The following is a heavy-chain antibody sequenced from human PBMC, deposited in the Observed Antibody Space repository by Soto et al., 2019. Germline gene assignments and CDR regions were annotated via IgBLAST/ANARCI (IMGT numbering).Heavy chain of an antibody. CDR2: MSGSGGST. V-gene: IGHV3-23*01. D-gene: IGHD3-10*01. CDR3: SKVPPANLRGVIKYYFDY. Sequence: PGGSLRLSCAASGFTFSSCAMSWVRQAPGQGLGWVSAMSGSGGSTYYADSAKGRFTISRDNSKNTLYLQMNSLRADATAVYYCSKVPPANLRGVIKYYFDYWGQGTPVTVSS. CDR1: GFTFSSCA. J-gene: IGHJ4*02.